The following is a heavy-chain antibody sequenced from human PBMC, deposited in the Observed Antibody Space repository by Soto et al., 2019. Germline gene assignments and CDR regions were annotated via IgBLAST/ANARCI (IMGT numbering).Heavy chain of an antibody. D-gene: IGHD3-3*01. Sequence: GASVKVSCKASGYTFTSYGISWVRQAPGQGLERMGWINAYNGNTKYSQKFQGRVTITRDTSASTAYMELSSLRSEDTAVYYCARGYDFWSGTNWFDPWGQGTLVTVSS. CDR2: INAYNGNT. CDR3: ARGYDFWSGTNWFDP. V-gene: IGHV1-18*01. CDR1: GYTFTSYG. J-gene: IGHJ5*02.